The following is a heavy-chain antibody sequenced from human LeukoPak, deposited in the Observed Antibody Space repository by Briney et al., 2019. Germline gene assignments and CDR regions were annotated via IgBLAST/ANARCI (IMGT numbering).Heavy chain of an antibody. Sequence: PGGSLRLSCVASGFTFSSNWMHWVRQAPGKGLEWVANIKQDGGEIYYVDSVKGRFTISRDNAKNSLYLQMNSLRAEDTAVYYCARGSRGSFPFGVVPYWGQGTLVTVSS. CDR2: IKQDGGEI. CDR1: GFTFSSNW. J-gene: IGHJ4*02. CDR3: ARGSRGSFPFGVVPY. V-gene: IGHV3-7*03. D-gene: IGHD3-3*01.